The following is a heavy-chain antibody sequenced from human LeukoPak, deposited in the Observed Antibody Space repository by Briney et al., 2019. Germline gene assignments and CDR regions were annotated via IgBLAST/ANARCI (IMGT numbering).Heavy chain of an antibody. Sequence: SETLSLTCAVYGGSLSGSGWNWIRQPPAKGLEWIGEINHSGSSNYNPSLKSRVTISVDTSKNQFSLKLSPVTAADTAIYCCARGPLRFMANDYWGQGTPVTVSS. J-gene: IGHJ4*02. CDR2: INHSGSS. D-gene: IGHD3-3*01. CDR3: ARGPLRFMANDY. CDR1: GGSLSGSG. V-gene: IGHV4-34*01.